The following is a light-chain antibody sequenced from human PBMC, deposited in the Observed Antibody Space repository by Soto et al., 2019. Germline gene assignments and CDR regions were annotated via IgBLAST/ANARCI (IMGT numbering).Light chain of an antibody. CDR2: GAS. V-gene: IGKV3-20*01. Sequence: EFVLTQSPGTLSLSPGERATLSCRASQSVSGSYLAWYQQQPGQSPRLLIYGASSRAAGIPDRFSGSGSGTDFTLTISRLEPEDFAVYFCQQYGSPWTFGQGTKVEIK. CDR3: QQYGSPWT. J-gene: IGKJ1*01. CDR1: QSVSGSY.